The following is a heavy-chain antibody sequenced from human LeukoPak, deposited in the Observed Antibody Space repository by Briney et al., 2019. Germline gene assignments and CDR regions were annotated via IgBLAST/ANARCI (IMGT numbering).Heavy chain of an antibody. CDR1: GLSFSSYG. V-gene: IGHV3-30*02. J-gene: IGHJ4*02. D-gene: IGHD2/OR15-2a*01. Sequence: GGSLRLSCAASGLSFSSYGMHWVRQAPGKGLEWVAFIQYDGSNKFYADSVKGRFTISRDNSKNTLYLQMNSLRPEDTAIYYCAKHRIFTREFDYWGQGTLVTVSS. CDR2: IQYDGSNK. CDR3: AKHRIFTREFDY.